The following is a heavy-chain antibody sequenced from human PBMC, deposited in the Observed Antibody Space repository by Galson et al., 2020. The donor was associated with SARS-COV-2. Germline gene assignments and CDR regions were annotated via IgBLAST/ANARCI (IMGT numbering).Heavy chain of an antibody. J-gene: IGHJ3*02. Sequence: GESLKISCAASGFPLNNYIMNWVRQAPGKGLEWVSYINTRNTTLYYADSVKGRFTISRDNAKNSLYLQMNTLRDEDTAVYYCVRGVTARERWLPLDTFDIWGPGTLVIVSS. CDR2: INTRNTTL. V-gene: IGHV3-48*02. CDR3: VRGVTARERWLPLDTFDI. D-gene: IGHD5-18*01. CDR1: GFPLNNYI.